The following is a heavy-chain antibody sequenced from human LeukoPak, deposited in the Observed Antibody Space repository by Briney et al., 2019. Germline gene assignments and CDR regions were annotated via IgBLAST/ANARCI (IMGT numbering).Heavy chain of an antibody. CDR3: ARDGWYYDFWSGYYPPNYFDY. CDR2: ISSSSSYI. V-gene: IGHV3-21*01. D-gene: IGHD3-3*01. J-gene: IGHJ4*02. Sequence: GGSLRLSCAASGFTFSSYWMHWVRQAPGKGLEWVSSISSSSSYIYYADSVKGRFTISRDNAKNSLYLQMNSLRAEDTAVYYCARDGWYYDFWSGYYPPNYFDYWGQGTLVTVSS. CDR1: GFTFSSYW.